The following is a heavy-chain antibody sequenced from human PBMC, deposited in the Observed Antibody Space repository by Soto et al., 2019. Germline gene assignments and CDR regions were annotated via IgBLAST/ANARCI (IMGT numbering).Heavy chain of an antibody. Sequence: QVQLVESGGGLVKPGGSLRLSCAASGFTFSGYNMSWIRQATGKGLEWVSYITSSGSNTFDAESVKGRFTISRDNNMNLLYMQVNTLSAEDTAVYYCARRGTISPAHHIDHWGQGTLVTVSS. D-gene: IGHD2-2*01. CDR3: ARRGTISPAHHIDH. V-gene: IGHV3-11*01. J-gene: IGHJ4*02. CDR1: GFTFSGYN. CDR2: ITSSGSNT.